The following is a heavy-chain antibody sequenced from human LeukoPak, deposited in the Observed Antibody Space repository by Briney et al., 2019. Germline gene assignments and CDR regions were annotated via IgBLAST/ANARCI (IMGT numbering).Heavy chain of an antibody. J-gene: IGHJ4*02. CDR1: GFTFSSNA. D-gene: IGHD2-15*01. Sequence: GGSLRLSCAASGFTFSSNAMNWVRQAPGKGLEWVSHISGSGSSTYFADSVKGRFTISRDNSKNTLYLQMNSLRAEDTAVYYCAKDGKYCSGGSCYLIWGQGTLVTVSS. CDR3: AKDGKYCSGGSCYLI. V-gene: IGHV3-23*01. CDR2: ISGSGSST.